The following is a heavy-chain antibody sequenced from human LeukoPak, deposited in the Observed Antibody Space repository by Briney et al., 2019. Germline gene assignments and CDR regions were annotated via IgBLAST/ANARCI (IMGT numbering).Heavy chain of an antibody. CDR3: ARPVPAAISPDAFDI. CDR2: INQDGSEK. CDR1: GFTFSSYS. D-gene: IGHD2-2*02. J-gene: IGHJ3*02. Sequence: PGGSLRLSCAASGFTFSSYSMSWVRQAPGKGLEWVANINQDGSEKYYVDSVKGRFTISRDNAKNSLYLQMNSLRAEDTAVYYCARPVPAAISPDAFDIWGQGTMVTVSS. V-gene: IGHV3-7*01.